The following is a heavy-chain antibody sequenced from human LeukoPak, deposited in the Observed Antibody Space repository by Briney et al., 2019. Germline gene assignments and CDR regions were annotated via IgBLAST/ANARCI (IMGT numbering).Heavy chain of an antibody. CDR2: IYYTGST. Sequence: PSETLSLTCTVSGGSISSYYWSWIRQPPGKGLEWIGYIYYTGSTNYNSSLKSRVTISIDTSRTQFSLKVDSVTAVDTAVYYCARARGLAFDPWGQGSLVTVSS. CDR1: GGSISSYY. CDR3: ARARGLAFDP. V-gene: IGHV4-59*01. D-gene: IGHD3-10*01. J-gene: IGHJ5*02.